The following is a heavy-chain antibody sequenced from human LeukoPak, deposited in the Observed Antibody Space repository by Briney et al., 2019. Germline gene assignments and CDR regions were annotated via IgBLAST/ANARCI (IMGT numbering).Heavy chain of an antibody. CDR3: ARGSPYGRNWFDP. Sequence: SETLSLTCAVYGGSFSGYYWSWIRQPPGKGLEWIGEINHSGSTNYNPSLKSRVTISVDTSKNQFSLKLSSVTAADTTVYYCARGSPYGRNWFDPWGQGTLVTVSS. CDR1: GGSFSGYY. D-gene: IGHD3-10*01. CDR2: INHSGST. V-gene: IGHV4-34*01. J-gene: IGHJ5*02.